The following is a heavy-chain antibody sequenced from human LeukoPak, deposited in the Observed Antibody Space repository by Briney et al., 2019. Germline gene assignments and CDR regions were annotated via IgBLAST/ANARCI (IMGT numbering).Heavy chain of an antibody. CDR3: ARASGYIIFDY. Sequence: PGGSLRLSCAASGFTFSSYAMSWVRQAPGKGLEWVSAISGSGGSTYYADSVKGRFTISRDNAKNSLYLQMNSLRAEDTAVYYCARASGYIIFDYWGQGTLVTVSS. D-gene: IGHD5-24*01. CDR1: GFTFSSYA. V-gene: IGHV3-23*01. CDR2: ISGSGGST. J-gene: IGHJ4*02.